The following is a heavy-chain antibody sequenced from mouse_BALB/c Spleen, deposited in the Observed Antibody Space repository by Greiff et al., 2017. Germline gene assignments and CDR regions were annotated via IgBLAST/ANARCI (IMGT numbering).Heavy chain of an antibody. J-gene: IGHJ3*01. CDR3: ARQGFSWFAY. CDR2: ISSGGSYT. CDR1: GFTFSSYG. V-gene: IGHV5-6*01. Sequence: EVQLKESGGDLVKPGGSLKLSCAASGFTFSSYGMSWVRQTPDKRLEWVATISSGGSYTYYPDSVKGRFTISRDNAKNTLYLQMSSLKSEDTAMYYCARQGFSWFAYWGQGTLVTVSA.